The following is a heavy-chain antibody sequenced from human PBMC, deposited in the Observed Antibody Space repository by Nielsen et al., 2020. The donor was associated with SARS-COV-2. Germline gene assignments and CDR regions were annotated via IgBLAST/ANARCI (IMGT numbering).Heavy chain of an antibody. CDR2: INPSGGST. CDR1: GYTFTSYY. J-gene: IGHJ4*02. V-gene: IGHV1-46*01. D-gene: IGHD6-19*01. CDR3: ARSESPIAVAGTVDY. Sequence: ASVKVSCKASGYTFTSYYMHWVRQAPGQGLEWMGIINPSGGSTSYAQKFQGRVTMTRDTSTSTVYMELSSLRSEDTAVYYCARSESPIAVAGTVDYWGQGTLVTVSS.